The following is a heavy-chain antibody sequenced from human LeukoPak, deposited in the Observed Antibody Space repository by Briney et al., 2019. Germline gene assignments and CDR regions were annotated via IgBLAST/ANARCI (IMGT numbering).Heavy chain of an antibody. CDR2: INPSGSST. D-gene: IGHD2-8*01. Sequence: ASVKVSCKASGYSFTSHYMHWVRQAPGQGLEWLGLINPSGSSTLYAQKFQGRVTMTRDMSTTTDYMELSSLRAEDTAVYYCARDKYCTNGVCPHDYWGQGTLVTVSS. V-gene: IGHV1-46*01. J-gene: IGHJ4*02. CDR3: ARDKYCTNGVCPHDY. CDR1: GYSFTSHY.